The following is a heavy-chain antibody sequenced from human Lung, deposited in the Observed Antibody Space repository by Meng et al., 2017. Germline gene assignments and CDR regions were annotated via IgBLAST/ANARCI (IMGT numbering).Heavy chain of an antibody. D-gene: IGHD3-10*01. CDR2: IYTNGIT. Sequence: GQLQESGPVLVNPSQTLSLTCIVSGGSISSGSYYWSWIRQSAGKGLEWIGRIYTNGITHYNPSLESRVTISADTSKNQISLKLTSVTAADTAVYYCARDGGVGSRQRLKETSRKHFDLWGRGTLVTVSS. J-gene: IGHJ2*01. CDR1: GGSISSGSYY. V-gene: IGHV4-61*02. CDR3: ARDGGVGSRQRLKETSRKHFDL.